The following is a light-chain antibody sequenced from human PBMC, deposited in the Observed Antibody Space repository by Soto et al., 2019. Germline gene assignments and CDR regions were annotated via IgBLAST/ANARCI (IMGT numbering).Light chain of an antibody. J-gene: IGKJ1*01. Sequence: EIVLTQSPGTLSLSPGERATLSCRASQSVSSNYLDWYQQKPGQAPRLLMYGVSSRASGVPDGFSGSGSGTDFTLSISGLEPEDFAVYSCQQYGTLPWTFGQGTKVEIK. CDR2: GVS. V-gene: IGKV3-20*01. CDR1: QSVSSNY. CDR3: QQYGTLPWT.